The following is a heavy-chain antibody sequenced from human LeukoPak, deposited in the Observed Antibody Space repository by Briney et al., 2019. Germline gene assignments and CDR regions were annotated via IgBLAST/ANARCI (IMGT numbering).Heavy chain of an antibody. Sequence: GGSLRLSCAASGFTFSDYYMSWIRQASGKGLEWVSYISSSGSTIYYADSVKGRFTISRDNAKNSLYLQMNSLRAEDTAVYYCVSRSSSSIDYWGQGTLVTVSS. CDR3: VSRSSSSIDY. V-gene: IGHV3-11*01. D-gene: IGHD6-6*01. J-gene: IGHJ4*02. CDR2: ISSSGSTI. CDR1: GFTFSDYY.